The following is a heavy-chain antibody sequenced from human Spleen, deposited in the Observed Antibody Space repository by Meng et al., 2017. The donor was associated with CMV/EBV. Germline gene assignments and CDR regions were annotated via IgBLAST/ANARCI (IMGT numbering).Heavy chain of an antibody. J-gene: IGHJ5*02. D-gene: IGHD2-15*01. CDR1: GDSVSRGSYF. CDR2: FAYSGST. CDR3: ARGRIYWFDP. V-gene: IGHV4-61*01. Sequence: LTGTVSGDSVSRGSYFWSWIRQPPGKGLEWIGYFAYSGSTSYNPSLKSRVTILLDTSKNQFSLKMTSVTAADSAVYYCARGRIYWFDPWGQGTLVTVSS.